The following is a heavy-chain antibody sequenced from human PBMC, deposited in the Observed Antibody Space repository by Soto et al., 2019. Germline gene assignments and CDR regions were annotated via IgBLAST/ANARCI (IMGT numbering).Heavy chain of an antibody. CDR2: ISYDGSNK. J-gene: IGHJ6*02. Sequence: GGSLRLSVEASGFTFSSYAMHGVRQAPGKWLEWVAVISYDGSNKYYADSVKGLFTISRDNSKNTLYLQMNSLSAEDTAVYYCARDARIAAAGNYYGMDVCGQGTTVTVSS. D-gene: IGHD6-13*01. CDR1: GFTFSSYA. CDR3: ARDARIAAAGNYYGMDV. V-gene: IGHV3-30-3*01.